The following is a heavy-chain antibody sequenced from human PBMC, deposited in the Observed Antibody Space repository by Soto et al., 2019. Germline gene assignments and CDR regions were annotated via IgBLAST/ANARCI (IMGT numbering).Heavy chain of an antibody. CDR2: INHSGST. CDR3: ARGGYYDILTGYYSREFDY. J-gene: IGHJ4*02. CDR1: GGSFSGYY. Sequence: SETLSLTCAVYGGSFSGYYWSWIRQPPGKGLEWIGEINHSGSTNYNPSLKSRVTISVDTSKNQFSLKLSSVTAADTAVYYCARGGYYDILTGYYSREFDYWGQGTLVTVS. D-gene: IGHD3-9*01. V-gene: IGHV4-34*01.